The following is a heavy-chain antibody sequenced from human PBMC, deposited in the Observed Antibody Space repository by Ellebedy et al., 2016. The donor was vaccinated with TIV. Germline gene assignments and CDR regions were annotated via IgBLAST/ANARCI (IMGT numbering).Heavy chain of an antibody. J-gene: IGHJ4*02. V-gene: IGHV3-33*06. CDR2: IWYDGSNK. D-gene: IGHD6-19*01. CDR1: GFTFSSYG. Sequence: GESLKISCAASGFTFSSYGMHWVRQAPGKGLEWVAVIWYDGSNKYYADSVKGRFTISRDNSKNTLYLQMNSLRAEDTAVYYCAKGGSGWCLDYWGQGTLVTVSS. CDR3: AKGGSGWCLDY.